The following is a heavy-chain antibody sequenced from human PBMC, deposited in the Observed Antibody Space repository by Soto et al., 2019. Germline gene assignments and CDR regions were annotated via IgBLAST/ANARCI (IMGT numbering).Heavy chain of an antibody. CDR2: ISYDGGTK. CDR1: GFTFSSYA. J-gene: IGHJ4*02. CDR3: AKDTNYYDTSSFDY. V-gene: IGHV3-30-3*01. D-gene: IGHD3-22*01. Sequence: PGGSLRLSCVGSGFTFSSYAMHWVRQAPGKGLEWVAVISYDGGTKYYADSVKGRFTVSRDKSKNTVYLQMNSLRAEDTAVYYCAKDTNYYDTSSFDYWGQGTLVTVSS.